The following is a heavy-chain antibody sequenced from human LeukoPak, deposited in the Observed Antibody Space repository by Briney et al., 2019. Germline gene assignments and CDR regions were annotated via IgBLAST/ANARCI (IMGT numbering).Heavy chain of an antibody. D-gene: IGHD6-6*01. V-gene: IGHV3-30*04. J-gene: IGHJ5*02. CDR3: ATDGSSSAAYPTS. CDR2: ISYDGSIK. Sequence: PGGSLSLSCAASGFSFSSYAMHWVRQAPGKGLEWVTTISYDGSIKYYADSVKGRFTISRDSSRNTLSLQMDSLRADDTAVYYCATDGSSSAAYPTSWGQGTLVTVSS. CDR1: GFSFSSYA.